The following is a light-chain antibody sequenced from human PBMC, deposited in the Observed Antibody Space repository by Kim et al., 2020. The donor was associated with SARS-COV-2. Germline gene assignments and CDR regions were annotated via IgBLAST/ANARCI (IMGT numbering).Light chain of an antibody. J-gene: IGKJ5*01. CDR3: QQANNIPIT. CDR1: QGIASW. V-gene: IGKV1-12*01. CDR2: AAS. Sequence: DVQMTQSPSYVSASVGARVTITCRASQGIASWLAWYQQKPGKAPKLLIYAASALQDGVPSRFSGSGSGTEFTLTINSLQPEDIATYYCQQANNIPITFVQGTPLEIK.